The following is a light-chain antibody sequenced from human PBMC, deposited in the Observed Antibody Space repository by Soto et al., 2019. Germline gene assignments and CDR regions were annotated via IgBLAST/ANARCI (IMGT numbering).Light chain of an antibody. J-gene: IGKJ4*01. CDR2: AAS. CDR1: QGIGNW. V-gene: IGKV1D-16*01. Sequence: DIQMTQSPSSLSASVGDRITITCRASQGIGNWLAWYQQKPGKAPKSLIYAASNLQSGVPSRFSGTESGKDFTLTISRLQPEDFATYYCQQYDGNPLTFGGGTNVEMK. CDR3: QQYDGNPLT.